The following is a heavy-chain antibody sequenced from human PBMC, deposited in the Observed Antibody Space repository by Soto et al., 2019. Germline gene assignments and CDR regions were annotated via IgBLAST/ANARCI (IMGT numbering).Heavy chain of an antibody. J-gene: IGHJ4*02. CDR2: IYYSGST. CDR3: ARGSDYGDNAGDWDY. Sequence: SETLSLTCTVSGGSISSYYWSWIRQPPGKGLEWIGYIYYSGSTNYNPSLKSRVTISVDTSKNQFSLKLSSVTAADTAVYYCARGSDYGDNAGDWDYWGQGTLVTVSS. D-gene: IGHD4-17*01. V-gene: IGHV4-59*01. CDR1: GGSISSYY.